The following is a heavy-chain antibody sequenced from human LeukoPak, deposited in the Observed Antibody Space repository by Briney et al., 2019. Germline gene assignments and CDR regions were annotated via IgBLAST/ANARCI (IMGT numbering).Heavy chain of an antibody. Sequence: GGSLRLSCVASGFTFNTYWMTWVRQAPGKGLEWVANIKQDGSEKDHVDSVKGRFTISRDNTKNSLYLQMNSLRAEDTAVYYCARRTLMDSSGWNGDYYYRMDVWGKGTTVTVSS. V-gene: IGHV3-7*03. CDR2: IKQDGSEK. CDR1: GFTFNTYW. CDR3: ARRTLMDSSGWNGDYYYRMDV. D-gene: IGHD6-19*01. J-gene: IGHJ6*04.